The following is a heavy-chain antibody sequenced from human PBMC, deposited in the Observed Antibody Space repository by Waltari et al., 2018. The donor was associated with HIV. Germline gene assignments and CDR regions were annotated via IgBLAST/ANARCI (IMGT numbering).Heavy chain of an antibody. CDR1: GFSFSNYA. Sequence: QLVESGGGVVQPGGSLKLSCAASGFSFSNYAMHWVRQAPGKVLEGGALISFDGEKKKDGDSVKGRFTVSRDKSKNTVYLQMNSLRPGDTAVYYCAREGDCFSNKCSGGLMSYWGQGTLVTVSS. CDR3: AREGDCFSNKCSGGLMSY. D-gene: IGHD3-16*01. CDR2: ISFDGEKK. V-gene: IGHV3-30*04. J-gene: IGHJ4*02.